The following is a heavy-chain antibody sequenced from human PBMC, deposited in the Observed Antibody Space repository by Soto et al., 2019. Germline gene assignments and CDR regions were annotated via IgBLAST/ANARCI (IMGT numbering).Heavy chain of an antibody. CDR3: ARDVYPYYYDSSGNYLDY. J-gene: IGHJ4*02. CDR1: GGTFSSYA. V-gene: IGHV1-69*13. D-gene: IGHD3-22*01. CDR2: IIPIFGTA. Sequence: SVKVSCKASGGTFSSYAISWVRQAPGQGLEWMGGIIPIFGTANYAQKFQGRVTITADESTSTAYMELSSLRSEDTAVYYCARDVYPYYYDSSGNYLDYWDQGTLVTVSS.